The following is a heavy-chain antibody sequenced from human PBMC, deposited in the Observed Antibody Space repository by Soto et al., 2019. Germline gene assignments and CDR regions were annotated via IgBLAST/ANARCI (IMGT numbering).Heavy chain of an antibody. CDR3: ARATAPCWFDP. D-gene: IGHD1-1*01. CDR1: GASISTGGYY. V-gene: IGHV4-31*03. CDR2: IYHSGTT. Sequence: QVRLQESGPGLVKPSQTLSLTCIVSGASISTGGYYWSWILQHPGKRLELIGYIYHSGTTFYNPALKRRLSLSADSSKNLLSLNLTSRTAADTAIYYCARATAPCWFDPWGQGTLVTVSS. J-gene: IGHJ5*02.